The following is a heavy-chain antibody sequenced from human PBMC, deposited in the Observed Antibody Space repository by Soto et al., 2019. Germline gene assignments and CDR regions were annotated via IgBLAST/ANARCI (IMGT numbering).Heavy chain of an antibody. Sequence: KVSCKGSGYSFTSYWIGWVRQMPGKGLEWMGRIDPSDSYTNYSPSFQGHVTISADKSISTAYLQWSSLKASDTAMYYCARHADRFTMVGLGMDVWGQGTTVTLSS. CDR2: IDPSDSYT. D-gene: IGHD3-10*02. CDR1: GYSFTSYW. J-gene: IGHJ6*02. V-gene: IGHV5-10-1*01. CDR3: ARHADRFTMVGLGMDV.